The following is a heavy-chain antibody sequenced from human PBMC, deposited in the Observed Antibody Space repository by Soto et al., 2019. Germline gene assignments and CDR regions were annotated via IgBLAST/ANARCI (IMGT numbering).Heavy chain of an antibody. Sequence: SETLSLTCAVSGGSISSGGYSWSWIRQPPGKGLEWIGYIYHSGSTYYNPSLKSRVTISVDRSKNQFSLKLSSVAAADTAVYYCARALTYYYDSSGYPWFDPWGQGTLVTVSS. CDR2: IYHSGST. D-gene: IGHD3-22*01. CDR1: GGSISSGGYS. CDR3: ARALTYYYDSSGYPWFDP. V-gene: IGHV4-30-2*01. J-gene: IGHJ5*02.